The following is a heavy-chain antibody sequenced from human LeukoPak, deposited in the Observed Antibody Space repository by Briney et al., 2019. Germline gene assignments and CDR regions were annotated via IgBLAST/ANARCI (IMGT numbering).Heavy chain of an antibody. D-gene: IGHD1-26*01. CDR2: IIPIFGTA. J-gene: IGHJ4*02. CDR1: GGTFSSYA. Sequence: ASVKVSCKASGGTFSSYAISWVRQAPGQGLEWMGGIIPIFGTANYAQKFQGRVTITADKSTSTAYMELSSLRSEDTAVYYCARDLSGSYIHLIDYWGQGTLVTVSS. V-gene: IGHV1-69*06. CDR3: ARDLSGSYIHLIDY.